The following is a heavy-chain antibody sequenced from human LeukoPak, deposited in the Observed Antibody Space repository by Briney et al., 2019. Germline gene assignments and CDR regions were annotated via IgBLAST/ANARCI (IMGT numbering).Heavy chain of an antibody. V-gene: IGHV4-61*01. D-gene: IGHD3-22*01. CDR3: ARSLRSGYLDAFDI. CDR1: GGSVSSGTYY. CDR2: IYYSGST. Sequence: SETLSLTCTVSGGSVSSGTYYWSWIRQPPGKGLEWIGYIYYSGSTDHNPSLKSRVTISVDTSKNQFSLKLTSVTAADTAVYYCARSLRSGYLDAFDIWGQGTMVTVSS. J-gene: IGHJ3*02.